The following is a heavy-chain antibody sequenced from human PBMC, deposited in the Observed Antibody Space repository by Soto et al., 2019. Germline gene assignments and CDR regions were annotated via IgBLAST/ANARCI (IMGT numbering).Heavy chain of an antibody. D-gene: IGHD2-15*01. J-gene: IGHJ4*02. Sequence: EVQLLESGGGLVQPGGSLRLSCAASGFTFSSYAMSWVRQAPGKGLEWVSAISGSGGSTYYADSVKGRFTISRDNSKNTLYLQMNSLRAEDTAVYYCARDIGYCSGCSCKTDYWGQGTLVTVSS. V-gene: IGHV3-23*01. CDR1: GFTFSSYA. CDR2: ISGSGGST. CDR3: ARDIGYCSGCSCKTDY.